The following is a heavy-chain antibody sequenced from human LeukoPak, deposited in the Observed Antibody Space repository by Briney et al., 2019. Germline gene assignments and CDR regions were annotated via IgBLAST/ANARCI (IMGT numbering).Heavy chain of an antibody. V-gene: IGHV3-23*01. J-gene: IGHJ4*02. CDR3: AVLAVPAVGY. D-gene: IGHD2-15*01. Sequence: PGGSLRLSCAASGFTFSSYWMNWARQAPGKGLEWVSTIRASGDRTYYAESVKGRFTMSGDKSKNTLYLQMSNLRAEDTAVYHCAVLAVPAVGYWGQGTLVIVSS. CDR2: IRASGDRT. CDR1: GFTFSSYW.